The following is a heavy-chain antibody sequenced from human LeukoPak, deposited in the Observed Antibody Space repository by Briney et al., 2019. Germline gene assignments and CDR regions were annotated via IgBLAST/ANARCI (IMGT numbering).Heavy chain of an antibody. J-gene: IGHJ3*02. Sequence: ASVKVSCKASGYTFTGYYMHWVRQAPGQGLEWMGWINPNSGGTNYAQKFQGRVTMTRDTSISTAYMGLSRLRSDDTAVYYCAREEKYYYDSSGYYYGSAFDIWGQGTMVTVSS. CDR3: AREEKYYYDSSGYYYGSAFDI. CDR1: GYTFTGYY. D-gene: IGHD3-22*01. CDR2: INPNSGGT. V-gene: IGHV1-2*02.